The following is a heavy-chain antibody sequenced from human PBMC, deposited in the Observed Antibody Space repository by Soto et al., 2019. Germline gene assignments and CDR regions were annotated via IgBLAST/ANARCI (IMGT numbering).Heavy chain of an antibody. CDR1: GFTFGDYA. Sequence: QPGGSLRLSCTASGFTFGDYAMSWFRQAPGKGLEWVGFIRSKAYGGTTEYAASVKGRFTISRDDSKSIAYLQMNSLKTEDTAVYYCTRGDVDTASDQVGIVPYYYGMYVWGQGTTVTVSS. D-gene: IGHD5-18*01. V-gene: IGHV3-49*03. CDR3: TRGDVDTASDQVGIVPYYYGMYV. CDR2: IRSKAYGGTT. J-gene: IGHJ6*02.